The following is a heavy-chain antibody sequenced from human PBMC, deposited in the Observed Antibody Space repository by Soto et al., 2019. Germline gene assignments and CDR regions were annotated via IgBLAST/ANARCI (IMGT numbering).Heavy chain of an antibody. V-gene: IGHV3-74*01. CDR1: GFTFSSHW. CDR2: IGPSGSGT. J-gene: IGHJ4*02. CDR3: TRDNNWSYDY. Sequence: GGSLRLSCAASGFTFSSHWMRWVRQAPGKGLVWVSHIGPSGSGTRDADSVQGRFSISRDNARNTLYLQMNSLRDEDTAVYYCTRDNNWSYDYWGQGILVTVSS. D-gene: IGHD1-1*01.